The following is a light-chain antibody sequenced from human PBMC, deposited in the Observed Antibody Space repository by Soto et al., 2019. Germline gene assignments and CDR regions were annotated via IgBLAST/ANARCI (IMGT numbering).Light chain of an antibody. Sequence: SYELTQPPSVSVAPEKTATITCGGDNIGINAVHWYQQKPGQAPLLVVYYDSDRPSGIPERFSGSTSGNTVTLTISRVEAGDEADYYCQLWNSSSDQGVFGGGTQLTVL. J-gene: IGLJ3*02. CDR1: NIGINA. V-gene: IGLV3-21*04. CDR2: YDS. CDR3: QLWNSSSDQGV.